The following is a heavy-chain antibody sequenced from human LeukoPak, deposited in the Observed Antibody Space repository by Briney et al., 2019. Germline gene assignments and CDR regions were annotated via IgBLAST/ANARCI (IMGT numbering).Heavy chain of an antibody. Sequence: PGRSLRLSCAASRFTFSSYGMHWVRQAPGKGLEWVSYISSGSSYTNNADSVKGRFTISRDNAKNSLYLQMNSLRAEDTAVYYCARGRQPDCWGQGTLVTVSS. CDR3: ARGRQPDC. D-gene: IGHD2-2*01. CDR1: RFTFSSYG. CDR2: ISSGSSYT. J-gene: IGHJ4*02. V-gene: IGHV3-21*05.